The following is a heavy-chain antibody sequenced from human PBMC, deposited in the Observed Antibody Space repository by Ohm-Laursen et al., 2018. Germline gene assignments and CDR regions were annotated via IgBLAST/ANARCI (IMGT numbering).Heavy chain of an antibody. CDR1: EFTFSSYA. D-gene: IGHD6-19*01. J-gene: IGHJ3*02. CDR2: ISGSDGST. CDR3: AKAQGYSSGWYDAFDI. Sequence: GSLRLSCTATEFTFSSYAMSWVRQAPGKGLEWVSAISGSDGSTNYADSVKGRFTISRDNSKNTLYLQMTSLRAEDTAVYYCAKAQGYSSGWYDAFDIWGQGTMVTVSS. V-gene: IGHV3-23*01.